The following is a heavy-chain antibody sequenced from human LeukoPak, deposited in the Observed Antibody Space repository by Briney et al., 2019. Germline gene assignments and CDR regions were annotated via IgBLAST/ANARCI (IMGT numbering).Heavy chain of an antibody. Sequence: ASVKVSCKASGYTFTSYGISWVRQAPGQGLEWMGWISAYNGNTNYAQKLQGRVTMTTDTSTSTAYMELSSLRSEDTAVYYCAREGSPYDLPEGCAFDIWGQGTMVTVSS. D-gene: IGHD3-10*01. V-gene: IGHV1-18*01. CDR3: AREGSPYDLPEGCAFDI. J-gene: IGHJ3*02. CDR2: ISAYNGNT. CDR1: GYTFTSYG.